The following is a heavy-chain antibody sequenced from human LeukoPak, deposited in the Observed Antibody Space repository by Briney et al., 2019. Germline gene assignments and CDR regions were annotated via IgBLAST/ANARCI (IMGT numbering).Heavy chain of an antibody. J-gene: IGHJ5*02. CDR2: ISSTSTFT. CDR1: GFNFSDYY. CDR3: ARGKDWFDP. Sequence: GGSLRLSCAASGFNFSDYYMSWIRQAPGKGLEWVSYISSTSTFTNYVDSVKGRFTISRDNANNSLYLQINSLRAEDTAVYYWARGKDWFDPWGQGTLVTVSS. V-gene: IGHV3-11*06.